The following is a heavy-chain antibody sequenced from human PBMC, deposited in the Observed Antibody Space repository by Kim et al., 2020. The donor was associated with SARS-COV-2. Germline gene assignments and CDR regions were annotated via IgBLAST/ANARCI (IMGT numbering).Heavy chain of an antibody. CDR3: AKDRLRYGRDGYNCGDY. J-gene: IGHJ4*02. V-gene: IGHV3-30*02. D-gene: IGHD5-12*01. Sequence: VKGRFTISRDNSKNTLYLQMNSLRAEDTAVYYCAKDRLRYGRDGYNCGDYWGQGTLVTVSS.